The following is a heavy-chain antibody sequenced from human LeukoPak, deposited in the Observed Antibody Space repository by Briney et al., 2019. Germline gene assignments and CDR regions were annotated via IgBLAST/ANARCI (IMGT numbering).Heavy chain of an antibody. J-gene: IGHJ4*02. Sequence: PGGSLRLSCAASGLTFSNSWMTWVRQAPGKGLEWVANINQGGGNANYVDSVKGRFTISRDNAKNSLYLQMDSLRAEDTAIYYCASTFPYCSAGSCALGGQGTLVTVSS. CDR2: INQGGGNA. V-gene: IGHV3-7*01. CDR1: GLTFSNSW. D-gene: IGHD2-15*01. CDR3: ASTFPYCSAGSCAL.